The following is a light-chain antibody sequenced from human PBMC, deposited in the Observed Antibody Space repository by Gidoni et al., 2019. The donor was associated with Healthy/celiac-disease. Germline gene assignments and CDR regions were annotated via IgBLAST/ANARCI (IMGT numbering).Light chain of an antibody. Sequence: DIQLTQSPSTLSASVGDRVTITCRSSQSISSYLAWYQQKPGKATKLLIYDASTLQSGVPSRFSGSRSGTEFTLTISSLQPEDVATYYCQQLNSYPRTFGGGTKVEIK. CDR1: QSISSY. CDR3: QQLNSYPRT. J-gene: IGKJ4*01. V-gene: IGKV1-9*01. CDR2: DAS.